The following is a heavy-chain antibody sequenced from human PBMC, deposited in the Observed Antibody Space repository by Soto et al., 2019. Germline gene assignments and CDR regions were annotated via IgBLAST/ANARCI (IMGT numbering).Heavy chain of an antibody. CDR2: VYYSGNT. V-gene: IGHV4-59*08. CDR3: ARQAID. Sequence: QVQLQESGPGLVKPSETLSLTCTVSGGSISDYYWSWFRQAPGKGLDWIGYVYYSGNTNYNPSLQSRVTISVDTSKHQFSLKLSSVTAADTAVYYCARQAIDWGQGTLVTVSS. CDR1: GGSISDYY. J-gene: IGHJ4*02.